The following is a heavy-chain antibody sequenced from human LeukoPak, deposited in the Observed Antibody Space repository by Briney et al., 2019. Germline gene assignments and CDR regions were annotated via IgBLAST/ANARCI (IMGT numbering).Heavy chain of an antibody. J-gene: IGHJ3*02. CDR1: GGSISRYY. Sequence: PSETLSLTCTVSGGSISRYYWSWIRQPPGKGLEWIGYIYYSGSTNYNPSLKSRVTISVDTSKNQFSLKLSSVTAADTAVYYCARSCRILDIVATIRARLGGNGFDIWGQGTMVTVSS. CDR2: IYYSGST. D-gene: IGHD5-12*01. V-gene: IGHV4-59*01. CDR3: ARSCRILDIVATIRARLGGNGFDI.